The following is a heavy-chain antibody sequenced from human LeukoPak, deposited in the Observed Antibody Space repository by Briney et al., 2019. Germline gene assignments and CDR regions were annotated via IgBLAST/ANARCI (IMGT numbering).Heavy chain of an antibody. J-gene: IGHJ4*02. V-gene: IGHV3-7*01. CDR1: GFTFGPYW. CDR2: IKSDGSGK. CDR3: ARADYFDY. Sequence: GGSLRLSCAASGFTFGPYWMSWVRQAPGKGLEWVANIKSDGSGKYYDDSVKGRFTISRDNTKNSLYLQMNSLRAEDTAVYYCARADYFDYWGQGTLVTVSS.